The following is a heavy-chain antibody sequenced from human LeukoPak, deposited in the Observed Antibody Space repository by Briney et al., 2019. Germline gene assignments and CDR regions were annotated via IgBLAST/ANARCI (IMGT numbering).Heavy chain of an antibody. CDR1: GGSISNYY. CDR3: AREGGWNFSRPTDY. D-gene: IGHD1-7*01. J-gene: IGHJ4*02. Sequence: SETLPLTCTVSGGSISNYYWVWIRQPPGKGLEWIGYIHSSGGTNYNPSLKSRVIISVDTSNNQFSLKLGSVTAADTAVYYCAREGGWNFSRPTDYWGQGTLVTVSS. CDR2: IHSSGGT. V-gene: IGHV4-59*12.